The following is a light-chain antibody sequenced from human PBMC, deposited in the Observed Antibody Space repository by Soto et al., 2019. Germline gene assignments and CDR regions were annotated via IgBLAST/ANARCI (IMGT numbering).Light chain of an antibody. V-gene: IGKV3-20*01. CDR3: QRQGT. J-gene: IGKJ2*01. CDR1: RSLSSSY. CDR2: AAS. Sequence: EIVLTQSPGTLSLSPGERATLSCRASRSLSSSYVVWYQQKPGQAPRLLIYAASRRATGIPDRFSGSGSATEYTLTISRVEPEDFAVYYCQRQGTFGQGTKLEIK.